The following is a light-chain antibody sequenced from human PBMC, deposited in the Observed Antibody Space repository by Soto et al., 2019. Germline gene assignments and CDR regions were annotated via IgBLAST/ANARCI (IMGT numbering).Light chain of an antibody. Sequence: QSVLTQPASVSGSPGQSITISCTGTSSDVAFYNHVSWYQQHPGKAPKLLIYEVNNRPSGVSHRFSGSKSGNTASLTISGLQAEDEADYYCSSFASTHTYAFGTGTKVTV. CDR2: EVN. J-gene: IGLJ1*01. CDR1: SSDVAFYNH. CDR3: SSFASTHTYA. V-gene: IGLV2-14*01.